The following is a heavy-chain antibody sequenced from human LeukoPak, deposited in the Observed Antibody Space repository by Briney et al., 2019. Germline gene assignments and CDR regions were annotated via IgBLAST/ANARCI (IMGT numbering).Heavy chain of an antibody. J-gene: IGHJ6*02. D-gene: IGHD2-2*01. CDR3: ARGIVVVPAASSHRFYYYYGMDV. CDR2: IYYSGST. V-gene: IGHV4-30-4*02. CDR1: GGSISSGDYY. Sequence: PSETLSLTCTVSGGSISSGDYYWSWIRQPPGKGLEWIGYIYYSGSTYYNPSLKSRVTISVDTSKNQFSLKLSSVTAADTAVYYCARGIVVVPAASSHRFYYYYGMDVWGQGTTVTVSS.